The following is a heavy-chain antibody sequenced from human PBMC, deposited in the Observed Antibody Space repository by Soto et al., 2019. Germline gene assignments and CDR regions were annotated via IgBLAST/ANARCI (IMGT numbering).Heavy chain of an antibody. D-gene: IGHD4-17*01. CDR2: INHSGST. CDR3: ARAYGGNVFDY. CDR1: GWSFSGYY. Sequence: QVQLQQWGAGLLKPSETLSLTCAVYGWSFSGYYWSWIRQPPGKGLEWIGEINHSGSTNYNPSLTSRVTTSVDASKNQFSLTLSSVTAAVTAVYYCARAYGGNVFDYWGQGTLVTVSS. V-gene: IGHV4-34*01. J-gene: IGHJ4*02.